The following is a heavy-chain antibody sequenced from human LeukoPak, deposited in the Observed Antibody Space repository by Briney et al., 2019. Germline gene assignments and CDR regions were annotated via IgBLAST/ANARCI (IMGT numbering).Heavy chain of an antibody. CDR1: GFTFSTYA. D-gene: IGHD1-1*01. CDR2: VSDSGINT. Sequence: GGSLRLSCAASGFTFSTYALSWVRQAPGKGLEWVSTVSDSGINTYYADSVKGRFTISRDNSKNTLYLQMNSLRAEDTAMYFCAKDKDPWKSTSISDFDYWGQGTLVTVSS. CDR3: AKDKDPWKSTSISDFDY. J-gene: IGHJ4*02. V-gene: IGHV3-23*01.